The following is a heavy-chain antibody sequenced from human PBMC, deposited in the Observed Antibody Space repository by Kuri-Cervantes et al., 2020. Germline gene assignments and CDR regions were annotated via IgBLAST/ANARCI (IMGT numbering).Heavy chain of an antibody. CDR2: IIPILGIA. D-gene: IGHD3-3*01. V-gene: IGHV1-69*02. J-gene: IGHJ4*02. CDR1: GGTFSSYT. Sequence: SVKVSCKASGGTFSSYTISWVRQAPGQGLEWMGRIIPILGIANYAQKFQGRVTITADKSASTAYMELSSLRSEDTAVYYCATRLYYDFWSGYYTGLDYFDYWGQGTLVTVSS. CDR3: ATRLYYDFWSGYYTGLDYFDY.